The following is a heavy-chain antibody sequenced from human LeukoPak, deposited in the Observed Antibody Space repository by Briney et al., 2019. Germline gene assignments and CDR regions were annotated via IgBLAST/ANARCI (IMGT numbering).Heavy chain of an antibody. J-gene: IGHJ6*03. CDR2: ISAYNGNT. CDR1: GYTFTSYG. D-gene: IGHD6-19*01. CDR3: ARVEIAVAAYYYYYYMDV. Sequence: ASVKVSCKASGYTFTSYGISWVRQAPGQRLEWMGWISAYNGNTNYAQKLQGRVTMTTDTSTSTAYMELRSLRSDDTAVYYCARVEIAVAAYYYYYYMDVWGKGTTVTVSS. V-gene: IGHV1-18*01.